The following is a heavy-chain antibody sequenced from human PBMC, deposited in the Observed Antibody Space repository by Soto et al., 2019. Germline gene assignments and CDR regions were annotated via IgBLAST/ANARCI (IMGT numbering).Heavy chain of an antibody. V-gene: IGHV3-7*03. CDR2: IKQDGSVK. CDR1: GFTFSNYW. CDR3: PKLRGDYTVFDY. J-gene: IGHJ4*02. D-gene: IGHD4-17*01. Sequence: GGSLRLSCAPSGFTFSNYWMSWVRQAPGQGLEWVASIKQDGSVKHYVDSVKGRFTISRDNAEKSLHLQMNSLRAEDTAVYYSPKLRGDYTVFDYWGQGARVTVSS.